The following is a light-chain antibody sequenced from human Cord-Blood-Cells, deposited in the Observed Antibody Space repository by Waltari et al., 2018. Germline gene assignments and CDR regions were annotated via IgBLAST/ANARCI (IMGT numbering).Light chain of an antibody. CDR3: GTGDSSLSAWV. V-gene: IGLV1-51*01. CDR1: SSNIGNNY. J-gene: IGLJ3*02. CDR2: YNK. Sequence: QSVLTQPPSVSAAPGQQVTISCSGRSSNIGNNYVTWYQQLPGTAPKLLIYYNKKRPSGIPDRFSGSKSGTSATLGITGLQTGDEADYYCGTGDSSLSAWVFGGGTKLTVL.